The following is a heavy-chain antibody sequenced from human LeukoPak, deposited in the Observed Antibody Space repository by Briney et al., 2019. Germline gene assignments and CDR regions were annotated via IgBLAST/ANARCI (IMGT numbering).Heavy chain of an antibody. D-gene: IGHD2-15*01. CDR2: INSDGSST. CDR1: GFTFSSYW. J-gene: IGHJ4*02. Sequence: GGSLRLSCAASGFTFSSYWMHWVRQAPGKGLVWVSRINSDGSSTSYADSVKGRFTISRDNAKNTLYLQMNSLRAEDTAVYYCARGGFGPYPWAFDYWGQGTLVTVSS. V-gene: IGHV3-74*01. CDR3: ARGGFGPYPWAFDY.